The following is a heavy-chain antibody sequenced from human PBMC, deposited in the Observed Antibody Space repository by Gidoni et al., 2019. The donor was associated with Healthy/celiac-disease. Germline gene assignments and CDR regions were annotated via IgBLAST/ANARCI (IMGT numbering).Heavy chain of an antibody. CDR1: GFTFSSYS. CDR2: ISSSSSYI. D-gene: IGHD3-10*01. CDR3: ARGAMVRGVITSIDY. V-gene: IGHV3-21*01. J-gene: IGHJ4*02. Sequence: EVQLVESGGGLVKPGGSLRLSCAASGFTFSSYSMNWVRQAPGKGLEWVSSISSSSSYIYYADSVKGRFTISRDNAKNSLYLQMNSLRAEETAVYYCARGAMVRGVITSIDYWGQGTLVTVSS.